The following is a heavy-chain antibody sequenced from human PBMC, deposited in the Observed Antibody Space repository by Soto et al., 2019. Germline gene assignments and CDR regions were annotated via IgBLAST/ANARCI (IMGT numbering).Heavy chain of an antibody. V-gene: IGHV1-69*13. D-gene: IGHD2-15*01. CDR3: ARGQGYCSGGICYYYYYGMDV. CDR2: IIPTSGTA. CDR1: GGTFSSDA. Sequence: SVKVSCKASGGTFSSDAFSWVRQAPGQGLEWMGGIIPTSGTANYAQKFQGRATITADESTSTAYMELSSLTSEDTAVYFCARGQGYCSGGICYYYYYGMDVWGQGTTVTVS. J-gene: IGHJ6*02.